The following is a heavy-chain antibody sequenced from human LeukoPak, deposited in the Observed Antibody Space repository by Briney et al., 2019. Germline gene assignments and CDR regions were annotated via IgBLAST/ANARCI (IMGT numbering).Heavy chain of an antibody. J-gene: IGHJ4*02. CDR3: ARGGQQWRGGNYFDS. V-gene: IGHV1-46*01. CDR2: FNPSGNST. Sequence: ASVKVSCKASGYTFTNYCLHWVRQAPGQGREWMATFNPSGNSTNYAQNFQGRVTVTGDTSTSSVYMDLSDLTSEDTAVYYCARGGQQWRGGNYFDSWGQGTLVAVSS. CDR1: GYTFTNYC. D-gene: IGHD6-19*01.